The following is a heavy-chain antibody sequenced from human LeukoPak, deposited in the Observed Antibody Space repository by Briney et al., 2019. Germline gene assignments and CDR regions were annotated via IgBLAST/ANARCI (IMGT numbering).Heavy chain of an antibody. J-gene: IGHJ5*02. CDR1: GYTFTSYA. Sequence: ASVNVSCKASGYTFTSYAMHWVRQAPGQRLEWMGWINAGNGNTKYSQKFQGRVTITRDTSASTAYMELRSLRSEGTAVYYCARDLYGSGTLAWFDPWGQGTLVTVSS. D-gene: IGHD3-10*01. V-gene: IGHV1-3*01. CDR2: INAGNGNT. CDR3: ARDLYGSGTLAWFDP.